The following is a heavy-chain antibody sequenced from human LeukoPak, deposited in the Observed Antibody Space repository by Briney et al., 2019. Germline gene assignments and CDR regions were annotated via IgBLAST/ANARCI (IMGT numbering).Heavy chain of an antibody. V-gene: IGHV1-18*01. J-gene: IGHJ6*03. D-gene: IGHD6-25*01. CDR3: GLSGNYYYYYMDV. Sequence: GASVKVSCKASGYTFTSYGISWVRQAPGQGLEWMGWISAYNGNTNYAQKLQGRVTMTTDTSTSTAYMELRSLRSDDTAIYYCGLSGNYYYYYMDVWGKGTTVTISS. CDR2: ISAYNGNT. CDR1: GYTFTSYG.